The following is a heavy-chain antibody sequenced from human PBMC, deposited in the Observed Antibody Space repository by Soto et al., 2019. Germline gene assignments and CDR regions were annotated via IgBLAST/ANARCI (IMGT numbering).Heavy chain of an antibody. CDR3: ARMHCSGGSCYSGWFDP. CDR1: GYSFTSYG. D-gene: IGHD2-15*01. V-gene: IGHV1-18*01. CDR2: ISAYNGNT. Sequence: ASVKVSCKASGYSFTSYGISWVRQAPGQGLEWMGWISAYNGNTNYAQKLQGRVTMTTDTSTSTAYMELRSLRSDDTAVYYCARMHCSGGSCYSGWFDPWGQGTLVTVSS. J-gene: IGHJ5*02.